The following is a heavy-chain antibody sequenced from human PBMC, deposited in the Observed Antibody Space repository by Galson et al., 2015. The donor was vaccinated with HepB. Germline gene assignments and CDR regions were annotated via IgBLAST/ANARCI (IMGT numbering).Heavy chain of an antibody. V-gene: IGHV3-48*02. CDR3: ARGYESGGYYPDY. Sequence: SLRLSCAASGFTFSSYSMLWVRQAPGKGLEWVSYITSSGGTTYYADSVKGRFTISRHNAKNSLYLQMNSLRDEDTAVYYCARGYESGGYYPDYWGQGTLVTVSS. J-gene: IGHJ4*02. CDR2: ITSSGGTT. D-gene: IGHD3-22*01. CDR1: GFTFSSYS.